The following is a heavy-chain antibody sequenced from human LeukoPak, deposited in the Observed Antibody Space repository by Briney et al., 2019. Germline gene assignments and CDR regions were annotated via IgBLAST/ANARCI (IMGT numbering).Heavy chain of an antibody. Sequence: VASVKVSCKASGYTFTSYDINWVRQATGQGLEWMGGIIPIFGTANYAQKFQGRVTITADKSTSTAYMELSSLRSEDTAVYYCARVDVIYYYYMDVWGKGTTVTVSS. CDR1: GYTFTSYD. CDR2: IIPIFGTA. D-gene: IGHD2-21*01. J-gene: IGHJ6*03. CDR3: ARVDVIYYYYMDV. V-gene: IGHV1-69*06.